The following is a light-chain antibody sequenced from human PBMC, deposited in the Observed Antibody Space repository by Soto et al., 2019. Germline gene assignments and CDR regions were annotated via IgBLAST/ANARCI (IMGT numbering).Light chain of an antibody. V-gene: IGKV1-5*03. CDR3: QQYNNYLYT. Sequence: DIQMTQSPSTLSASVGDRVTITCRASQSISSWLAWYQQKPGKAPKLLIYKASSLESGVPSRFSGSGSGTAFTLTIRGLQPDDFATYYCQQYNNYLYTFGQGTKLEIK. J-gene: IGKJ2*01. CDR2: KAS. CDR1: QSISSW.